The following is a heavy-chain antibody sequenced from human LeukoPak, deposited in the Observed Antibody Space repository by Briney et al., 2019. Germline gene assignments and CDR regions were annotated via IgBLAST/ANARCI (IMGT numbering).Heavy chain of an antibody. CDR1: GYTFTSYD. CDR2: MNPNSGNT. CDR3: AIITHVRYCSGGSCHRKRPYNWFDP. D-gene: IGHD2-15*01. Sequence: ASVKVSCKASGYTFTSYDINWVRQAPGQGLEWMGWMNPNSGNTGYAQKFQGRVTMTRNTSISTAYMELSSLRSEDTAVYYCAIITHVRYCSGGSCHRKRPYNWFDPWGQGTLVTVSS. V-gene: IGHV1-8*01. J-gene: IGHJ5*02.